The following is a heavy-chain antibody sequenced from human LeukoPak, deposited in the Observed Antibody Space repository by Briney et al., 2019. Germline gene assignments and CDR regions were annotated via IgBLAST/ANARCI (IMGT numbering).Heavy chain of an antibody. Sequence: GGSLRLSCAASGFTFSSYSMNWVRQAPGKGLEWVSSISSSSSYIYYADSMKGRFTISRDNAKNSLYLQMNSLRAEDTAVYYCAPLGAATILEFDYWGQETLVTVSS. CDR1: GFTFSSYS. CDR3: APLGAATILEFDY. J-gene: IGHJ4*02. V-gene: IGHV3-21*01. CDR2: ISSSSSYI. D-gene: IGHD1-26*01.